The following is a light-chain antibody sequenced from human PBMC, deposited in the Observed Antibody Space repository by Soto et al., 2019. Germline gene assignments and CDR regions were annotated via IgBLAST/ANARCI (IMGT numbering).Light chain of an antibody. CDR1: SSDIGSYNY. CDR2: EVR. Sequence: QSALTQPASVSGSPGQSITISCTGTSSDIGSYNYVAWYQQFPGKTPKLIIYEVRNRPSGVSFRFSGSKSGNTASPTISGLQAEDEADYYCISYRGCDTSYVFGTGTKVTVL. J-gene: IGLJ1*01. CDR3: ISYRGCDTSYV. V-gene: IGLV2-14*01.